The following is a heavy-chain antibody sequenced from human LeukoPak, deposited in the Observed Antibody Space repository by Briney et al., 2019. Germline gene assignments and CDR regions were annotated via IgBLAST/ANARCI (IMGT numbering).Heavy chain of an antibody. V-gene: IGHV3-23*01. D-gene: IGHD2-2*01. Sequence: PGGSLRLSCAASGFMFDIYAMTWVRQALGKGLDWVSGVSASANSTYYADAVKGRFTISRDNAKNTVYLQMNSLSVDDSAVYYCARGPSCSSHSCYVIGALDIWGQGTLVTVSS. J-gene: IGHJ3*02. CDR2: VSASANST. CDR1: GFMFDIYA. CDR3: ARGPSCSSHSCYVIGALDI.